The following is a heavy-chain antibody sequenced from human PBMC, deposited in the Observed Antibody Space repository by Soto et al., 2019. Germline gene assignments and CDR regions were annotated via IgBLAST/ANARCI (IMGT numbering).Heavy chain of an antibody. CDR3: ARCRSGYSYGYYGMDV. Sequence: ASVKVSCKASGYTFTSYYMHWVRQAPGQGLEWMGIINPSGGSTSYAQKFQGRVTMTRDTSTSTVYMELSSLRSEDTAVYYCARCRSGYSYGYYGMDVWGQGTTVTVSS. CDR1: GYTFTSYY. D-gene: IGHD5-18*01. J-gene: IGHJ6*02. V-gene: IGHV1-46*01. CDR2: INPSGGST.